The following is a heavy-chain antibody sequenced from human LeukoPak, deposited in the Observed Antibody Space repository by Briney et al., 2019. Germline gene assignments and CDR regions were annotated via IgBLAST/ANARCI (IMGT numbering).Heavy chain of an antibody. V-gene: IGHV4-59*08. J-gene: IGHJ3*02. CDR2: VYSSGST. CDR1: GXSTSGYY. D-gene: IGHD4-23*01. CDR3: ARSGTRSGGAFDI. Sequence: SETLSLTCTVSGXSTSGYYWSWIRQSPGKGREWIAYVYSSGSTNYNPSLYSRVTISLDTSKNQFSLKLSSVTAADTAAYFCARSGTRSGGAFDIWGQGTMVTVSS.